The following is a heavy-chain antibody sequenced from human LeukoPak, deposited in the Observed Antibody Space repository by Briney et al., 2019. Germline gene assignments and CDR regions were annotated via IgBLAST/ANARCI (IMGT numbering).Heavy chain of an antibody. Sequence: ASVKVSCKASGGTFSSYAISWVRQAPGQGLEWMGRIIPILGIANYAQKFQGRVTITADKSTSTACMELSSLRSEDTAVYYCARVSNMVRAPLYFDYWGQGTLVTVSS. D-gene: IGHD3-10*01. CDR1: GGTFSSYA. CDR3: ARVSNMVRAPLYFDY. CDR2: IIPILGIA. V-gene: IGHV1-69*04. J-gene: IGHJ4*02.